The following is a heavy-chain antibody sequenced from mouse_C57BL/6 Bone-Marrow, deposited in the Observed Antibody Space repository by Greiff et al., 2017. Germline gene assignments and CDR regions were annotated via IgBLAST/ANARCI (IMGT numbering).Heavy chain of an antibody. D-gene: IGHD4-1*01. CDR1: GYTFTSYW. Sequence: LQQPGAELVKPGASVKMSCKASGYTFTSYWITWVKQRPGQGLEWIGDIYPTSGRTNYNEKVKSKAILTVDTSSNTAYMKLSSLTSEDSAVFYGASSGPLGRSFDYWGQGTTLTVSS. CDR3: ASSGPLGRSFDY. V-gene: IGHV1-55*01. CDR2: IYPTSGRT. J-gene: IGHJ2*01.